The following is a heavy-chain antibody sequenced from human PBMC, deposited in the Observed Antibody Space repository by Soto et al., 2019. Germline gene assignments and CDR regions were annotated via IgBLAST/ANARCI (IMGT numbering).Heavy chain of an antibody. Sequence: SLRLSCAASGFTFSNYAMHWVRQTPGKGLAWVAIISSDGTHKYYADSVKGRFTISRDNSKNTLYLHMNSLRTEDTAVYYCARSGNDSVGYFDYWGQGTLVTVSS. D-gene: IGHD1-26*01. J-gene: IGHJ4*02. CDR1: GFTFSNYA. V-gene: IGHV3-30-3*01. CDR2: ISSDGTHK. CDR3: ARSGNDSVGYFDY.